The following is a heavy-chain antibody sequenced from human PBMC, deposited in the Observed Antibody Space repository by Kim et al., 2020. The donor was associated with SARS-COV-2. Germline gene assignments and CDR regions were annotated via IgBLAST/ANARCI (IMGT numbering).Heavy chain of an antibody. CDR1: GFTFGNYG. CDR2: ISHDGSQE. V-gene: IGHV3-30*02. J-gene: IGHJ6*02. CDR3: TKRGATTGTMYYYGLDV. Sequence: GGSLRLSCAASGFTFGNYGGHWVRQAPGKGLEWVAFISHDGSQEYYRDSVKGRFMISRDNLKNTMFLEMNSLGAEDTGVYYCTKRGATTGTMYYYGLDVWGQGTTVTVSS. D-gene: IGHD6-13*01.